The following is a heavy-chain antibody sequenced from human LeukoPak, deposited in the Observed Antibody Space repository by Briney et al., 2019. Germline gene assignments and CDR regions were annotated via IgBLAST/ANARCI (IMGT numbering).Heavy chain of an antibody. D-gene: IGHD6-6*01. Sequence: ASVKVSCKASGYTFTSYGISWVRQAPGQGLEWMGWIDPNSGGTNYAQKFQGRVSLTRDTSISTAYMELSSLTSDDTAVYYCARGFSSSEYWGQGTLVTVSS. CDR1: GYTFTSYG. V-gene: IGHV1-2*02. CDR3: ARGFSSSEY. CDR2: IDPNSGGT. J-gene: IGHJ4*02.